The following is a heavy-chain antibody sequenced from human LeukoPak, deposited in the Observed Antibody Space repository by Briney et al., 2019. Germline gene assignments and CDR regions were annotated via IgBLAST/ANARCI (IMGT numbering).Heavy chain of an antibody. J-gene: IGHJ3*02. CDR1: GGSFSGYY. V-gene: IGHV4-34*01. Sequence: SETLSLTCAVYGGSFSGYYWSWIRQPPGKGLEWIGEINHSGSTNYNPSLKSRVTISVDTSKNQFSLKLSSVTAADTAVYYCARGETTDMAFDIWGQGTMVTVSS. CDR2: INHSGST. CDR3: ARGETTDMAFDI. D-gene: IGHD4-17*01.